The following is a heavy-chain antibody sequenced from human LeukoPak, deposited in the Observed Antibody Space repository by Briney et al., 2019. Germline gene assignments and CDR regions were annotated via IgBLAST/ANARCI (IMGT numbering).Heavy chain of an antibody. V-gene: IGHV3-23*01. Sequence: PGGSLRLSCAASGFTFSSYAMRWVRQAPGKGLEWVSAISGRGGSTYYADSVKGRFTITRDNAKNSLYLQMNSLRAEDTAVYYCARLTGDLEGTKYYDFWSGYYTEYYYMDVWGKGTTVTVSS. CDR1: GFTFSSYA. D-gene: IGHD3-3*01. CDR3: ARLTGDLEGTKYYDFWSGYYTEYYYMDV. J-gene: IGHJ6*03. CDR2: ISGRGGST.